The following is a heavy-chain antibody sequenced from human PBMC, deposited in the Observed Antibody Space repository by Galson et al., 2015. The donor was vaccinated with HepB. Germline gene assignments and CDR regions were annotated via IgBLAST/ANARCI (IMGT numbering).Heavy chain of an antibody. CDR1: GFMFGSYG. D-gene: IGHD3-10*01. J-gene: IGHJ5*02. CDR2: IWNDGNRE. Sequence: SLRLSCAASGFMFGSYGMHWVRQSPGKGLEWVAVIWNDGNREYYPDSVKGRFTISRDNSKNTLYLQMNSLRAEDTAVYYCVRDVYGWGTFGWFGPWGHGTLVTVSS. V-gene: IGHV3-33*01. CDR3: VRDVYGWGTFGWFGP.